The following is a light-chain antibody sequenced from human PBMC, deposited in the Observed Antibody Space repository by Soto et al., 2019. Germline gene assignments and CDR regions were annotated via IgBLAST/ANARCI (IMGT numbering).Light chain of an antibody. J-gene: IGKJ4*01. CDR3: QQSNNFVLT. Sequence: DNQMTQSPSALSASVGDKFTITCRASQKIISWLNWYQQKPGKAPNLLIYDASNLETGVPSRFSGSGSGTDFTFTISSLQPEDIATYYCQQSNNFVLTFGGGTKVDIK. CDR1: QKIISW. V-gene: IGKV1-33*01. CDR2: DAS.